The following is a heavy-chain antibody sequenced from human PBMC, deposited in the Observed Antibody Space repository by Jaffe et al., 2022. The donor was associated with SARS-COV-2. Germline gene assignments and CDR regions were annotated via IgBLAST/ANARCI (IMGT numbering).Heavy chain of an antibody. CDR3: ARGRHTPKNPRVGYCSGGSCSTFDY. V-gene: IGHV1-46*01. CDR1: GYTFTSYY. J-gene: IGHJ4*02. CDR2: INPSGGST. Sequence: QVQLVQSGAEVKKPGASVKVSCKASGYTFTSYYMHWVRQAPGQGLEWMGIINPSGGSTSYAQKFQGRVTMTRDTSTSTVYMELSSLRSEDTAVYYCARGRHTPKNPRVGYCSGGSCSTFDYWGQGTLVTVSS. D-gene: IGHD2-15*01.